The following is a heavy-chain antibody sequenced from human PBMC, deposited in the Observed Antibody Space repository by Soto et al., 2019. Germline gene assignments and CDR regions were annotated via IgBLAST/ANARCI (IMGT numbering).Heavy chain of an antibody. CDR1: GYTFTNYG. J-gene: IGHJ4*02. V-gene: IGHV1-18*01. Sequence: ASVKVSCKASGYTFTNYGISWVRQAPGQGLEWMGWINTYNGHTHYAQQLQGRVTMTTDTSTGTAFMELRSLGSGDTAVYYCARNRSGGNRYFTDSWGQGTLVTVSS. CDR2: INTYNGHT. D-gene: IGHD2-15*01. CDR3: ARNRSGGNRYFTDS.